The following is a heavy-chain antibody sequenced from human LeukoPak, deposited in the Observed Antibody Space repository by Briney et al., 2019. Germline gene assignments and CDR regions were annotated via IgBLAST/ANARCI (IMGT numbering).Heavy chain of an antibody. J-gene: IGHJ5*02. CDR2: ISYDGSNK. CDR1: GFTFSRYG. Sequence: PGGSLRLSCAASGFTFSRYGMHWVRQAPGKGLEWVAVISYDGSNKYYADSVKGRFTISRDNSKNTLYLQMNSLRAEDTAVYYCARDGGPAIAAAGLNWFDPWGQGTLVTVSS. D-gene: IGHD6-13*01. CDR3: ARDGGPAIAAAGLNWFDP. V-gene: IGHV3-30*03.